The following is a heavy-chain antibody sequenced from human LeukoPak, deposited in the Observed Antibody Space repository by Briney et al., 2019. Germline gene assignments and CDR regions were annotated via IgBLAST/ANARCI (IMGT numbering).Heavy chain of an antibody. J-gene: IGHJ4*02. Sequence: PGGSLRLSCAASGFTFSSYEMNWVRQAPGKGLEWVSYISSSGSTIYYADSVKGRFTISRDNAKNSLYLQMNSLRAEDTAAYYCAGSSSWYYFKYWGQGTLVTVSS. D-gene: IGHD6-13*01. CDR2: ISSSGSTI. CDR1: GFTFSSYE. CDR3: AGSSSWYYFKY. V-gene: IGHV3-48*03.